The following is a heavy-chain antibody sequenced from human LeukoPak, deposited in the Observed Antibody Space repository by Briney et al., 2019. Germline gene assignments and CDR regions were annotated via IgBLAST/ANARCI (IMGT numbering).Heavy chain of an antibody. CDR1: GYTFTGYY. D-gene: IGHD5-24*01. CDR3: ARDLQRWLQLFSY. Sequence: ASVKVSCKASGYTFTGYYMHWVRQAPGQGLEWMGWINPNSGGTNYAQKFQGRVTMTRDTSISTAYMELSRLRSDDTAVYYCARDLQRWLQLFSYWGQGTLVTVSS. CDR2: INPNSGGT. V-gene: IGHV1-2*02. J-gene: IGHJ4*02.